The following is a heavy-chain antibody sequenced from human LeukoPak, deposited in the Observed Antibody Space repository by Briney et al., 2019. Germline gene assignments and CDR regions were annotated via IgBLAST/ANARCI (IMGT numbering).Heavy chain of an antibody. D-gene: IGHD5-24*01. CDR2: IYHSGST. CDR3: ARYLWERWLQTGPNYYYSGMAV. CDR1: GGSISSGGYS. J-gene: IGHJ6*02. Sequence: PSETLSLTCAVSGGSISSGGYSWSWIRQPPGKGLEWIGYIYHSGSTYYNPSLKSRVTISVDTSKNQFSLKLSSVTAADTAVYYCARYLWERWLQTGPNYYYSGMAVWGHGTTVNVSS. V-gene: IGHV4-30-2*05.